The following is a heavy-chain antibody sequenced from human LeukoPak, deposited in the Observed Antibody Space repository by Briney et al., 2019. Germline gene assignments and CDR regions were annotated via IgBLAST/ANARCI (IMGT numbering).Heavy chain of an antibody. D-gene: IGHD3-10*01. V-gene: IGHV4-34*01. Sequence: TSSETLSLTCAVYGGSFSGYYWSWIRQPPGKGLEWIGEINHSGSTNYNPSLKSRVTISVDTSKNQFSLKLSSVTAADTAVYYCASNYYGSGRKPTDAFDIWGQGTMVTVSS. CDR1: GGSFSGYY. CDR2: INHSGST. CDR3: ASNYYGSGRKPTDAFDI. J-gene: IGHJ3*02.